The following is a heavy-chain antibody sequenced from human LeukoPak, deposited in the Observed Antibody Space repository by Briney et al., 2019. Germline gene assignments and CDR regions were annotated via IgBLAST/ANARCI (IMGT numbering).Heavy chain of an antibody. V-gene: IGHV3-7*01. CDR3: ARVTHYGDLGRYFDY. D-gene: IGHD4-17*01. CDR2: IKQDGSEK. CDR1: GFTFSSYW. J-gene: IGHJ4*02. Sequence: GGSLRLSCAASGFTFSSYWMSWVRQAPGKGLEWVANIKQDGSEKYYVDSVKGRFTISRDNAKNSLYLQMNSLRAEDTAVYYCARVTHYGDLGRYFDYWGQGTLVTVSS.